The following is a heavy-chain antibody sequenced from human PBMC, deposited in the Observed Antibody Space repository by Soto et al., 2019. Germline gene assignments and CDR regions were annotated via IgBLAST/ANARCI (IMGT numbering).Heavy chain of an antibody. Sequence: PGESLKISCKGSGFSFYIYWIGWVRQMPGKGLEWMGITFPYDSDTRYSPSFQGQVTISADKSTSTAYLQWNNLRASDTAMYYCARTSTDYSPFDYWGQGTQVNVSS. J-gene: IGHJ4*02. V-gene: IGHV5-51*01. CDR1: GFSFYIYW. D-gene: IGHD2-21*01. CDR3: ARTSTDYSPFDY. CDR2: TFPYDSDT.